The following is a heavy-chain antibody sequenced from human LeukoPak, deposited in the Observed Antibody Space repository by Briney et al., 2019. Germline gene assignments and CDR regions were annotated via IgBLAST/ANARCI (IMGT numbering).Heavy chain of an antibody. D-gene: IGHD3-22*01. Sequence: GSLRLSCAASGFTFSTFAMIWIRQPPGKGLEWIGEINHSGSTNYNPSLKSRVTISVDTSKNQFSLKLSSVTAADTAVYYCARGRDSSSWLITMIVVVIPHDAFDIWGQGTMVTVSS. J-gene: IGHJ3*02. CDR3: ARGRDSSSWLITMIVVVIPHDAFDI. CDR1: GFTFSTFA. V-gene: IGHV4-34*01. CDR2: INHSGST.